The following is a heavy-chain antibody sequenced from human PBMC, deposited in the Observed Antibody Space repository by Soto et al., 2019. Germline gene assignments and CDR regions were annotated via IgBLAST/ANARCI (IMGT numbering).Heavy chain of an antibody. CDR3: ARGPDPTDFDY. V-gene: IGHV1-18*01. Sequence: QVQLVQSGGEVAKPGASVKVSCKASGYTFTNYGINWVRQAPGLGLAWMGWINVYNGKTNYAQKFQARVTMTTDTSTNSVYMELRSLRSDDTAVYYCARGPDPTDFDYWGQGTLVIVSS. CDR1: GYTFTNYG. CDR2: INVYNGKT. J-gene: IGHJ4*02.